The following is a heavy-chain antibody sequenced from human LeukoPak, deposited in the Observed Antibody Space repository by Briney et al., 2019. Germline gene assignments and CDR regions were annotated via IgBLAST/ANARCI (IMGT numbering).Heavy chain of an antibody. D-gene: IGHD6-19*01. CDR2: IDPENGAT. V-gene: IGHV1-69-2*01. J-gene: IGHJ4*02. CDR1: GYTFTDYH. Sequence: ASVKISCKPSGYTFTDYHLNWVKQAPGKGLEWAGHIDPENGATRYAARFRGRVTMTADTSADIVHLELSSLTSDDTAVYYCSTDFYSGVSGRSFAFWGQGTLVTVSS. CDR3: STDFYSGVSGRSFAF.